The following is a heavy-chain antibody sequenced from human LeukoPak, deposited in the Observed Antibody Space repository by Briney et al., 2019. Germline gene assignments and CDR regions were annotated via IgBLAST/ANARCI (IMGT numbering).Heavy chain of an antibody. D-gene: IGHD6-13*01. CDR2: INWNTNSI. J-gene: IGHJ3*02. Sequence: GRSLRLSCAASGFTFDDYAMPWVRQAPGKGLEWVSGINWNTNSIKYADSVKGRFTISRDNAKNSLYLQMNSLRAEDTALYYCAKGSSGWFTDAFDIWGQGTMVTVSS. CDR1: GFTFDDYA. CDR3: AKGSSGWFTDAFDI. V-gene: IGHV3-9*01.